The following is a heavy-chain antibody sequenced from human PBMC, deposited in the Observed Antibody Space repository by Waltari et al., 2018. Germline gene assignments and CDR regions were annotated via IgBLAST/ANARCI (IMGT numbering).Heavy chain of an antibody. J-gene: IGHJ4*02. CDR2: ISYDGSNK. Sequence: QVQLVESGGGVVQPGRSLRLSCAASGFTFSSYAMHWVRQAPGKGLEWVAVISYDGSNKYYADSVKGRFTISRDNSKNTLYLQMNSLRAEDTAVYYCARVMTTVTHAFDYWGQGTLVTVSS. D-gene: IGHD4-17*01. V-gene: IGHV3-30-3*01. CDR1: GFTFSSYA. CDR3: ARVMTTVTHAFDY.